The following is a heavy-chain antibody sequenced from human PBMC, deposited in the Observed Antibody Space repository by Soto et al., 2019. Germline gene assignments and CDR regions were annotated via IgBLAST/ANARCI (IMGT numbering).Heavy chain of an antibody. CDR2: INHRGSI. CDR1: GGSFSGYY. D-gene: IGHD6-13*01. J-gene: IGHJ6*02. V-gene: IGHV4-34*01. CDR3: ARGSRMGIPAASGRDYYYHGLDV. Sequence: QVQLQQWGAGLLKPSETLSLNCAVYGGSFSGYYWSWIRQPPGKGLEWIGEINHRGSINYNPSLKGGVTMAVDTAKNHFSLKLNSVTAADTAVFYCARGSRMGIPAASGRDYYYHGLDVWGQGTAVTVSS.